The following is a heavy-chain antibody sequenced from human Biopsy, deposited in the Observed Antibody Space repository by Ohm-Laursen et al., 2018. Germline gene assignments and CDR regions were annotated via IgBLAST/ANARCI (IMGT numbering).Heavy chain of an antibody. J-gene: IGHJ4*02. CDR1: GYTFTALS. CDR3: AADINVWNVNY. Sequence: SVKVSCKVSGYTFTALSMHWVRQAPGRGLEWMGGFAPENGKTIYAQKFQGRITMTEDTSTDTAYMELSSLRSEDKAVYYCAADINVWNVNYWGQGTQVTVSS. V-gene: IGHV1-24*01. CDR2: FAPENGKT. D-gene: IGHD1-1*01.